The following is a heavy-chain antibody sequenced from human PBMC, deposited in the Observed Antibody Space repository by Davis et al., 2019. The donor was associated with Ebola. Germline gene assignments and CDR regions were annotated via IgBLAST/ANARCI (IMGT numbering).Heavy chain of an antibody. CDR3: ARGLRAARRVGYYGMDV. J-gene: IGHJ6*02. D-gene: IGHD6-6*01. CDR2: ISAYNGNT. V-gene: IGHV1-18*01. Sequence: AASVKVSCKASGYTFTSYGISWVRQAPGQGLEWMGWISAYNGNTNYAQKLQGRVTMTTDTSTSTAYMELSSLRSEDTAVYYCARGLRAARRVGYYGMDVWGQGTTVTVSS. CDR1: GYTFTSYG.